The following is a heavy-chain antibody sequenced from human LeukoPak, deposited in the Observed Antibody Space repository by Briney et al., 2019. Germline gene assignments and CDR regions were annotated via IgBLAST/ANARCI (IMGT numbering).Heavy chain of an antibody. CDR3: ASEDGGGRWELPFDY. J-gene: IGHJ4*02. D-gene: IGHD1-26*01. V-gene: IGHV3-30*02. CDR1: GFTFTTYG. CDR2: IRYDGSNK. Sequence: GGSLRLSCEASGFTFTTYGMHWVRQAPGKGLEGVAFIRYDGSNKYYADSVKGRFTISRDNSKNTLYLEVNCLRAEDTAVYYCASEDGGGRWELPFDYWGQGTLVTVSS.